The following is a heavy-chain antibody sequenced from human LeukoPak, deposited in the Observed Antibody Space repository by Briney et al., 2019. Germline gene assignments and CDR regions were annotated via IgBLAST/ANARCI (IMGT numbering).Heavy chain of an antibody. V-gene: IGHV4-34*01. CDR1: GGSFNGYY. D-gene: IGHD2-21*02. CDR3: ARLVVTAPQYHYYLDV. J-gene: IGHJ6*03. CDR2: INHIGTT. Sequence: SETLSLTCNVSGGSFNGYYWTWIRQPPGKGLEWIAEINHIGTTNHNPSLKSRVTVSTDTSKRQFFLKLTSLTAADTALYYCARLVVTAPQYHYYLDVWGEGTTVTVSS.